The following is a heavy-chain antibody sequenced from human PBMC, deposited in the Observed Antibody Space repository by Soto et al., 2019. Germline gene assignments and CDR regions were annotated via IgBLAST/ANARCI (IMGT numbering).Heavy chain of an antibody. CDR1: GGSISSSNYY. CDR3: ARAAYDYGDYGQYYYYYGMYV. D-gene: IGHD4-17*01. Sequence: SETLSLTCTVSGGSISSSNYYWSWVRQPPGKGLEWIGYIYYSGGTKYNPSLKSRVTISIDTSKNQFSLKLSSVTAADTALYYCARAAYDYGDYGQYYYYYGMYVWGQGTTVTVSS. J-gene: IGHJ6*02. CDR2: IYYSGGT. V-gene: IGHV4-61*01.